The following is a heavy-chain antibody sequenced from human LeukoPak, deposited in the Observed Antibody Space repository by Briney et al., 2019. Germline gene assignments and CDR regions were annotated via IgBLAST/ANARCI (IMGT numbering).Heavy chain of an antibody. V-gene: IGHV3-7*01. CDR2: IKQDGSEK. J-gene: IGHJ4*02. CDR1: GFTFSSYW. D-gene: IGHD3-3*01. Sequence: PGGSLRLSCAVSGFTFSSYWMSWVRQAPGKGLEWVANIKQDGSEKYYVDSVKGRFSISRDNAKNSLYLQMNSLRAEDTAVYYCASEGKEIFGVVIPYWGQGTLVTVSS. CDR3: ASEGKEIFGVVIPY.